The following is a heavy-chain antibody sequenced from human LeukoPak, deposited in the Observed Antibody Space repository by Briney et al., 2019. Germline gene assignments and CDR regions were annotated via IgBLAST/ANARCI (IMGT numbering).Heavy chain of an antibody. V-gene: IGHV1-2*02. CDR2: INPNSGGT. CDR1: GNTLTGYY. CDR3: ARSPDILTGENFDY. Sequence: GASVKASCKASGNTLTGYYMHWVRQAPGQGLEGMGWINPNSGGTNYAQKFQGRVTMTRDTSISTAYMELSRLRSDDTAVYYCARSPDILTGENFDYWGQGTLVTVSS. J-gene: IGHJ4*02. D-gene: IGHD3-9*01.